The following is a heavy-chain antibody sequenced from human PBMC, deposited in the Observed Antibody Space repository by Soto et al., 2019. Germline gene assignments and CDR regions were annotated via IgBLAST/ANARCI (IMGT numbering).Heavy chain of an antibody. V-gene: IGHV3-30*18. CDR2: TSYDGSNG. Sequence: QVQLVESGGGVVQPGRSLRLSCVASGFTFSSSGMHWVRQAPGKGLEWVAVTSYDGSNGYYADSVRGRFTISRDNSRNPLYLQMSSLRAEDTAVCYCAKSPPAVAGYFDYWGQGTLVTVSS. CDR1: GFTFSSSG. D-gene: IGHD6-19*01. J-gene: IGHJ4*02. CDR3: AKSPPAVAGYFDY.